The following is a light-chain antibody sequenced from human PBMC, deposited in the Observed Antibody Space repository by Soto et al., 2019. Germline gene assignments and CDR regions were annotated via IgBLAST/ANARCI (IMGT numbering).Light chain of an antibody. CDR2: KNN. CDR1: SYNVGKNL. Sequence: QSVLTQPPSASGTPGQRVTISCSGGSYNVGKNLVYWYQQRPGTAPKLIIFKNNQRPSGVPDRFSGSNSGSSASLAISGLRSEDEADYYCQTWGTGLWVFGGGTKLTVL. J-gene: IGLJ3*02. CDR3: QTWGTGLWV. V-gene: IGLV1-47*01.